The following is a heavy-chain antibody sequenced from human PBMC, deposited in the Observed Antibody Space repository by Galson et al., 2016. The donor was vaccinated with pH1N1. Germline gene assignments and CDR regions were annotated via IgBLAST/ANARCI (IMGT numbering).Heavy chain of an antibody. J-gene: IGHJ3*02. V-gene: IGHV4-59*01. D-gene: IGHD3-22*01. Sequence: ETLSLTCTVSGGSIGANYWSWIRQSPGGGLEWIGYIYYSGNTKYNPSLKGRVIISVDTSKNQFYLKLSSVTAADTAVYYCAREWRHYDSSGFPINDAFDIWGQGTVVTVSS. CDR3: AREWRHYDSSGFPINDAFDI. CDR2: IYYSGNT. CDR1: GGSIGANY.